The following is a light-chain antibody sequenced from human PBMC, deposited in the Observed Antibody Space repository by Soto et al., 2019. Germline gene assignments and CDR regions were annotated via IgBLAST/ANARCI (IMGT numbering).Light chain of an antibody. CDR1: SSDVGGYNF. CDR2: DVT. Sequence: QSALTQPASVSGSPGQSITISCTGTSSDVGGYNFVSWYQQYPGKAPKLMIYDVTNRPSGVSNRFSGSKSGNTASLTISGLQAEDEADYYCSSYARSNTLLFGGGTTVTVL. V-gene: IGLV2-14*03. J-gene: IGLJ2*01. CDR3: SSYARSNTLL.